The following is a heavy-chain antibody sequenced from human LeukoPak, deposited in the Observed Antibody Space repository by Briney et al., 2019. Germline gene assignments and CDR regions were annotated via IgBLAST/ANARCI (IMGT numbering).Heavy chain of an antibody. V-gene: IGHV4-34*01. CDR2: INHSGST. Sequence: GSLRLSCAASGFTFSSYAMSWIRQPPGKGLEWIGEINHSGSTNYNPSLKSRVTISVDTSKNQFSLKLSSVTAADTAVYYCARLKYHYARIAVAGSPYYFDYWGQGTLVTVSS. D-gene: IGHD6-19*01. CDR3: ARLKYHYARIAVAGSPYYFDY. CDR1: GFTFSSYA. J-gene: IGHJ4*02.